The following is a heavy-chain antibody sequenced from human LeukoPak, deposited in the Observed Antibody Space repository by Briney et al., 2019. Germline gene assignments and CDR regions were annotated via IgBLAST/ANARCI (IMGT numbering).Heavy chain of an antibody. J-gene: IGHJ4*02. D-gene: IGHD3-10*01. CDR3: ARDLDGSGSQTELDY. V-gene: IGHV1-18*01. CDR1: GYTFTSYG. CDR2: ISAYNGNT. Sequence: ASVKVSCKASGYTFTSYGISWVRQAPGQGLEWMGWISAYNGNTNYAQKLQGRVTMTTDTSTSTAYMELRSLRSDDTAVYYCARDLDGSGSQTELDYWGQGTLVTVSS.